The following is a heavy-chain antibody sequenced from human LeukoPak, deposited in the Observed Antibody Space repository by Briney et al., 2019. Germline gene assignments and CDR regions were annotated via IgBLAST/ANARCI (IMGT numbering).Heavy chain of an antibody. D-gene: IGHD3-10*01. CDR1: GSTFTSYA. J-gene: IGHJ4*02. CDR3: ARLGELLPIDY. V-gene: IGHV1-3*01. Sequence: EASVKVSCKASGSTFTSYAMHWVRQAPGQRLEWMGWINAGNGNTKYSQKFQGRVTITRDTSASTAYMELSSLRSEDTAVYYCARLGELLPIDYWGQGTLVTVSS. CDR2: INAGNGNT.